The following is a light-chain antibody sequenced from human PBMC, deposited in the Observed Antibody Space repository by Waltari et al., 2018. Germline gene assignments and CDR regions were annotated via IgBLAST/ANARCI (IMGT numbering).Light chain of an antibody. CDR1: QSLLYSSNNKNY. CDR2: WAS. CDR3: QQYYSIPRT. Sequence: DIVMTQSPDSLAVSLGERATINCKSSQSLLYSSNNKNYLAWYQQKPGQPPKLLIYWASTRESGVPDRFSGSGSGTDFTLTISSLQAEDVAVYYCQQYYSIPRTFGQGTKVESK. V-gene: IGKV4-1*01. J-gene: IGKJ1*01.